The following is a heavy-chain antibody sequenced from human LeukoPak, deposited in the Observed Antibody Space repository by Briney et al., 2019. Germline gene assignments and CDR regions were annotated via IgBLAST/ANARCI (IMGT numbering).Heavy chain of an antibody. V-gene: IGHV4-34*01. D-gene: IGHD3-10*01. CDR1: GFTFSSYS. CDR2: INHSGST. J-gene: IGHJ4*02. CDR3: ARVRSGSGRPFDY. Sequence: GSLRLSCAASGFTFSSYSMNWVRQPPGKGLEWIGEINHSGSTNYNPSLKSRVTISVDTSKNQFSLKLSSVTAADTAVYYCARVRSGSGRPFDYWGQGTLVTVSS.